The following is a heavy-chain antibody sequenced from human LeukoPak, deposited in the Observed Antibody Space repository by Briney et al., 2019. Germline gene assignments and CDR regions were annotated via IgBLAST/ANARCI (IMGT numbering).Heavy chain of an antibody. J-gene: IGHJ6*02. D-gene: IGHD2-2*02. CDR1: GFTFSSYE. Sequence: GGSLRLSCAASGFTFSSYEMSWVRQAPGKGLEWVSSISSNTKYIYYADSVKGRFTISRDNAKNSLYLQMNSLRAEDTAVYYCARAYPYYYYGMDVWGQGTTVTVSS. V-gene: IGHV3-21*01. CDR3: ARAYPYYYYGMDV. CDR2: ISSNTKYI.